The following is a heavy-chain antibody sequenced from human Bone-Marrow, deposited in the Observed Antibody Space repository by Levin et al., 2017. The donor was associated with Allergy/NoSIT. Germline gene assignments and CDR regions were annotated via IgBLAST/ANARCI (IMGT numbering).Heavy chain of an antibody. V-gene: IGHV3-23*01. CDR2: ITGSGGSS. Sequence: LSLTCAASGFTFNHFAMVWVRQAPGKGLEWVSGITGSGGSSHYADSVKGRFVVSRDNSNNTLYLQMNSLRAEDTALYFCAKPRRAAITYFDSWGPGTLVTVSS. J-gene: IGHJ4*02. CDR3: AKPRRAAITYFDS. CDR1: GFTFNHFA.